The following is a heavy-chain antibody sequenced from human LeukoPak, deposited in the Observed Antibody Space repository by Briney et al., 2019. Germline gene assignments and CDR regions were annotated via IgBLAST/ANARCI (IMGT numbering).Heavy chain of an antibody. Sequence: GGSLRLSCAASGFTFGSYSMNWVRQAPGKGLEWVSSISSSSSYIYYADSVKGRFTISRDNAKNSLYLQMNSLRAEDTAVYYCARNGYSSSWYGGHAPYYGMDVWGQGTTVTVSS. CDR3: ARNGYSSSWYGGHAPYYGMDV. D-gene: IGHD6-13*01. J-gene: IGHJ6*02. CDR1: GFTFGSYS. CDR2: ISSSSSYI. V-gene: IGHV3-21*01.